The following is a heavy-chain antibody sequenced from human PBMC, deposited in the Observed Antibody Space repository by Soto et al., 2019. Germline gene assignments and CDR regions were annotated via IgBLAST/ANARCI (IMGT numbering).Heavy chain of an antibody. CDR2: IYSGGST. Sequence: GGSLRLSCAASGFTVSSNYMSWVRQAPGKGLEWVSVIYSGGSTYYADSVKGRFTISRDNSKKTLYLQMNSLRAADTAVYYCASPGIAVAGTGFDYWGQGTLVTVSS. V-gene: IGHV3-66*01. CDR3: ASPGIAVAGTGFDY. D-gene: IGHD6-19*01. J-gene: IGHJ4*02. CDR1: GFTVSSNY.